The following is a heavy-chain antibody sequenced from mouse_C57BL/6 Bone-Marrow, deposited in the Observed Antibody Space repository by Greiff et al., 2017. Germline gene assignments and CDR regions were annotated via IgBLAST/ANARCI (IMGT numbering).Heavy chain of an antibody. CDR2: ISNLAYSI. D-gene: IGHD2-2*01. Sequence: DVMLVESGGGLVQPGGSLKLSCAASGFTFSDYGMAWVRQAPRKGPEWVAFISNLAYSIYYADTVTGRFTISRENAKNTLYLEMSSLRSEDTAMYYCARSGYGPYYAMDYWGQGTSVTVSS. V-gene: IGHV5-15*01. J-gene: IGHJ4*01. CDR1: GFTFSDYG. CDR3: ARSGYGPYYAMDY.